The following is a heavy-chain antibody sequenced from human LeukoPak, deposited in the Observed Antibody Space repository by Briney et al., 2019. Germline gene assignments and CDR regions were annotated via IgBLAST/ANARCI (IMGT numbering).Heavy chain of an antibody. CDR3: ARISWNYFDY. V-gene: IGHV4-59*08. Sequence: SETLSLTCTISGGSISSYYWSWVRQPPGKGLEWIGYIYYSGNTNYNPSLKSRLTMSADRSRNQFSLNLNSVTAADTAVYYCARISWNYFDYWGQGILVTVSS. J-gene: IGHJ4*02. CDR1: GGSISSYY. D-gene: IGHD6-13*01. CDR2: IYYSGNT.